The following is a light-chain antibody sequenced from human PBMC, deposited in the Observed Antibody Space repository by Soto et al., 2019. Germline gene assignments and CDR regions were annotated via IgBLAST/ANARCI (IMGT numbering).Light chain of an antibody. J-gene: IGKJ1*01. CDR3: QQYQSLWT. CDR2: KAS. V-gene: IGKV1-5*03. CDR1: QSISSW. Sequence: DIQMTQSPSTLSASVGDTVTITCRASQSISSWLAWYQQKPGKAPKVLIYKASSLESGVPSRFSDSGSGTEFTLTISSLQPDDSATYYCQQYQSLWTFGQGTKVEIK.